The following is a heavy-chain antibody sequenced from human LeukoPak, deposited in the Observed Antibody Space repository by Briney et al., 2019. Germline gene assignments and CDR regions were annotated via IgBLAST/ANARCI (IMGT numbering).Heavy chain of an antibody. V-gene: IGHV4-39*01. CDR1: GGSISSSSYY. CDR2: IYYSGST. J-gene: IGHJ4*02. Sequence: SETLSLTCTVSGGSISSSSYYWGWIRQPPGEGLEWIGSIYYSGSTYYNPSLKSRVTISVDTSKNQFSLKLSSVTAADTAVYYCARVRVAATTLTFDYWGQGTLVTVSS. CDR3: ARVRVAATTLTFDY. D-gene: IGHD2-15*01.